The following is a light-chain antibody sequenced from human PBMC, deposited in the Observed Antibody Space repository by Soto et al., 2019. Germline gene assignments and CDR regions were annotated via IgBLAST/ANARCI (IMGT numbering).Light chain of an antibody. J-gene: IGKJ5*01. CDR1: QSLSSTY. Sequence: EIGLTQSPGTLSLSPGERATLSCRASQSLSSTYLAWYQQKPGQAPRLLIYGASSRATGIPDRFSGSGSGTDFTLTISRLEPEDFAVYYCQLSQQRSDWPPITFGQGTRLEIK. CDR3: QLSQQRSDWPPIT. V-gene: IGKV3-20*01. CDR2: GAS.